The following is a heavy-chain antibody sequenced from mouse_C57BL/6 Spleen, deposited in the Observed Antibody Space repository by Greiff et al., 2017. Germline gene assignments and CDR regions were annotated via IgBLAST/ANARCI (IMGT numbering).Heavy chain of an antibody. D-gene: IGHD1-1*01. J-gene: IGHJ2*01. Sequence: VKLVESGAELMKPGASVKLPCKATGYTFTGYWIEWVKQRPGHGLEWIGEILPGSGSTNYNEKFKGKATFTADTSSNTAYMQLSSLTTEDSAIYYCARGRIITTVVADFDYWGQGTTLTVSS. CDR1: GYTFTGYW. V-gene: IGHV1-9*01. CDR3: ARGRIITTVVADFDY. CDR2: ILPGSGST.